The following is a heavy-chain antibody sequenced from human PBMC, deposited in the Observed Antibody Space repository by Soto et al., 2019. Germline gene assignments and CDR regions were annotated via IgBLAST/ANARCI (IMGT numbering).Heavy chain of an antibody. CDR3: ATASGWFGEFDY. D-gene: IGHD3-10*01. Sequence: EVQLLESGGGLVQPGGSLRLSCAASGFTFSSYAMSWVRQAPGKGLEWVSAISGSGGSTYYADSVKGRFTISRDISKNTLYLQMNSLRAEDTAVYYCATASGWFGEFDYWGQGTLVTVSS. CDR2: ISGSGGST. J-gene: IGHJ4*02. V-gene: IGHV3-23*01. CDR1: GFTFSSYA.